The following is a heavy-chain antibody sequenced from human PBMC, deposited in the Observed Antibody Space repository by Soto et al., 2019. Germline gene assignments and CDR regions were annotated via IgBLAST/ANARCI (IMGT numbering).Heavy chain of an antibody. J-gene: IGHJ3*02. CDR1: GFTFGDYA. D-gene: IGHD2-15*01. Sequence: GGSLRLSCTASGFTFGDYAMSWFRQAPGKGLEWVGFIRSKAYGGTTEYAASVKGRFTISRDDSKSIAYLQMNSLKTEDTAVYYCTREPIVVVVAATHSAFDIWGQGTMVTVSS. CDR3: TREPIVVVVAATHSAFDI. CDR2: IRSKAYGGTT. V-gene: IGHV3-49*03.